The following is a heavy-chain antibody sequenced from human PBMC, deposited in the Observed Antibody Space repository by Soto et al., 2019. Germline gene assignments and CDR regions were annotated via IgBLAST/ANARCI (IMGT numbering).Heavy chain of an antibody. D-gene: IGHD2-15*01. V-gene: IGHV1-3*01. J-gene: IGHJ4*02. CDR3: ARGPGGPGGPGDY. Sequence: QVQLVQSGAEVKKPGASVKVSCKASGYTFTSYAMHWVRQAPGQRLEWMGWINAGNGNTKYSQKFQGRVTITRDTSASTAYMELRSLRSEDTAVYYCARGPGGPGGPGDYWGQGTLVTVSS. CDR1: GYTFTSYA. CDR2: INAGNGNT.